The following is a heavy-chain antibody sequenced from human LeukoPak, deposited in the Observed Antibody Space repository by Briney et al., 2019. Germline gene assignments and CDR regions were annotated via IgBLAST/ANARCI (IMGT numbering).Heavy chain of an antibody. J-gene: IGHJ5*02. CDR3: AASAPSGSNWFDP. V-gene: IGHV4-61*02. CDR2: IHASGST. CDR1: GGSITSGSYY. Sequence: SQTLSLTCSVSGGSITSGSYYWTWIRQTAGKGLEWIGRIHASGSTNYNPSLNSRVTISADTSENQFSLKLSSVTAADTAVYYCAASAPSGSNWFDPWGQGILVTVSS. D-gene: IGHD3-22*01.